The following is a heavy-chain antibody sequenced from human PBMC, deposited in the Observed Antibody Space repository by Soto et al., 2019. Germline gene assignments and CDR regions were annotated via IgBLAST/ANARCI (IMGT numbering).Heavy chain of an antibody. V-gene: IGHV4-59*08. J-gene: IGHJ4*01. CDR1: GSPISDNY. Sequence: SETLSLTCTVSGSPISDNYWSWFRQAPGQGLEWVGYIYYTGTTTYNPSVKSRVTISLDTSKSQFSLILRSVTAADTAVYYCARLGDYYHAFDYWGHGTLVTVS. CDR2: IYYTGTT. D-gene: IGHD3-22*01. CDR3: ARLGDYYHAFDY.